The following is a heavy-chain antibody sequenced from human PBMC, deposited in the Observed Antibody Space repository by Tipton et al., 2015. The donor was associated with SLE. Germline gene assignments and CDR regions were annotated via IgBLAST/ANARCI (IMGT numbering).Heavy chain of an antibody. D-gene: IGHD6-19*01. CDR1: GGSISSYY. V-gene: IGHV4-4*07. J-gene: IGHJ2*01. Sequence: TLSLTCTVSGGSISSYYWSWIRQPAGKGLEWIGRIYTSGSTNYNPSLKSRVTISVDTSKNQFSLKLSSVTAADTAVYYCAGDPAVASYFDLWGRGTLVTVSS. CDR2: IYTSGST. CDR3: AGDPAVASYFDL.